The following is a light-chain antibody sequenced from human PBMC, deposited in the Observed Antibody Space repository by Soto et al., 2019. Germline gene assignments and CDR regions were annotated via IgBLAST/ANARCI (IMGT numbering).Light chain of an antibody. CDR2: AAS. J-gene: IGKJ1*01. V-gene: IGKV1-27*01. Sequence: DIQMTQSPSSLSASIGDRVTISCRASQGISNDLAWYQQKPGKVPYLLIYAASTSHSGVPSRFRGSGSGTDCTLTISSLQPEDVATYYCHNYNSAPRTFGQGTKVDIK. CDR3: HNYNSAPRT. CDR1: QGISND.